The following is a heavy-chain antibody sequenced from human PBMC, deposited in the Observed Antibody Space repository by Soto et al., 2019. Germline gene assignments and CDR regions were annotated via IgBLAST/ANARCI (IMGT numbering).Heavy chain of an antibody. CDR3: VRAIYSTDTNFDH. CDR1: GYTFTSYG. Sequence: SVKVSCKASGYTFTSYGISWVRQAPGQGLEWMGWISAYNGNTNYAQKLQGRVTMTTDTSTSTAYMELRSLRSDDTAVYYCVRAIYSTDTNFDHWGQGTLVTVSS. J-gene: IGHJ4*02. V-gene: IGHV1-18*04. CDR2: ISAYNGNT. D-gene: IGHD2-21*01.